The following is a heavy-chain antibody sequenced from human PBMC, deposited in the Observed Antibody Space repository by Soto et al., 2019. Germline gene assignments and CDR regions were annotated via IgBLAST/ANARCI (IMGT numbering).Heavy chain of an antibody. D-gene: IGHD2-15*01. CDR3: TRAHEVAWFDS. J-gene: IGHJ5*01. CDR2: ITNRGTHT. V-gene: IGHV3-21*06. Sequence: GGSLGLSCIASGFSFSSYTMNWVRQAPGKGLQWVASITNRGTHTYSADSVKGRFTISRDNDKNSLYLQMSNLRAEDTATYYCTRAHEVAWFDSWGLGTLVTVSS. CDR1: GFSFSSYT.